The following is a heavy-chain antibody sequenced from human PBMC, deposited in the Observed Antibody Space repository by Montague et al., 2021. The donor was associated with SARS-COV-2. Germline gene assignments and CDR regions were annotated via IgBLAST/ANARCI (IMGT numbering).Heavy chain of an antibody. Sequence: SETLSLTCTVSGGSISSGGYYWSWIRQHPGKGLEWIGYIYYSGSTYYNPSLKSRVTISVDTSKDQFSLKLSSVTAADTAVYYCASGFYSRQGGYGMDVWGQGTTVTVSS. D-gene: IGHD4-11*01. V-gene: IGHV4-39*01. CDR3: ASGFYSRQGGYGMDV. CDR1: GGSISSGGYY. J-gene: IGHJ6*02. CDR2: IYYSGST.